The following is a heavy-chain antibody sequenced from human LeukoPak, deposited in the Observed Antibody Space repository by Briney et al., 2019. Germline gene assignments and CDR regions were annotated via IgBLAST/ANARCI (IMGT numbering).Heavy chain of an antibody. D-gene: IGHD3-10*01. CDR3: AKADRIDMYRGAHFTY. Sequence: PGGSLRLSCAASGFKFSNYGMHWVRQAPGKGLEWVAVIFYDGSNKYYADSVKGRFTISRDNSKNALYLQMNSLRTEDSALYYCAKADRIDMYRGAHFTYWGQGTLVTVSS. J-gene: IGHJ4*02. CDR1: GFKFSNYG. V-gene: IGHV3-33*03. CDR2: IFYDGSNK.